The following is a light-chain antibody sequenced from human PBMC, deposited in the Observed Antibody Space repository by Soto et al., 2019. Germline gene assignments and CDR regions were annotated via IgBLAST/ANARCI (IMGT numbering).Light chain of an antibody. CDR1: QSISGY. CDR3: QQRDSMTWT. V-gene: IGKV1-39*01. Sequence: DIQMTQSPSSLSASVGDRVTITCRASQSISGYLNWYQKKSGQAPKILMYAASTLQSGVPSRFSGSGSGTDFNLTISSLQTEDSATYYCQQRDSMTWTFGQGTKLDIK. CDR2: AAS. J-gene: IGKJ1*01.